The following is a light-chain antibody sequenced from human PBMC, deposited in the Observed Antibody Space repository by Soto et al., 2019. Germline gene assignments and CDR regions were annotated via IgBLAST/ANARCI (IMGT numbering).Light chain of an antibody. Sequence: DIQMTQFPSTLSASVGDRVTITCRASQTTKTWLAWYQQKPGTAPKLLIYDASSLEGGVPSRFSASGSGNEFTLTISSLQPDDLATYYCKQYISYPDTFGQGTKVEIK. CDR1: QTTKTW. CDR2: DAS. J-gene: IGKJ2*01. V-gene: IGKV1-5*01. CDR3: KQYISYPDT.